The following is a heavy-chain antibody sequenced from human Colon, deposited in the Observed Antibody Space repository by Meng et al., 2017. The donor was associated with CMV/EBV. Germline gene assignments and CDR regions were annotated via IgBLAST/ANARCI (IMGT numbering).Heavy chain of an antibody. J-gene: IGHJ6*02. CDR2: IYHSGST. D-gene: IGHD3-3*01. Sequence: SQTLSLTCTVSGYSISRGYYWGWIRQPPGKGLEWIGSIYHSGSTYYNPSLKSRVTISVDTSKNQFSLKLSSVTAADTAVYYCARAMVSNYHLWSGYGGVDVWGQGTTVTVSS. V-gene: IGHV4-38-2*02. CDR3: ARAMVSNYHLWSGYGGVDV. CDR1: GYSISRGYY.